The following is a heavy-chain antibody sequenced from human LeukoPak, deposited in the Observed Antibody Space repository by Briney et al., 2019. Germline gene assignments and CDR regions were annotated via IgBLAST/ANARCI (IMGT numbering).Heavy chain of an antibody. CDR3: AKVEGASKASVY. D-gene: IGHD1-1*01. CDR2: ITGSGGST. V-gene: IGHV3-23*01. J-gene: IGHJ4*02. Sequence: GGSLRLSCAASGFTFTTYALTWVRQAPGKGLEWVSAITGSGGSTYYADSVRGRFTISRDNSKNTLYLQMNSLRAEDTAVYYCAKVEGASKASVYWGQGALVTVSS. CDR1: GFTFTTYA.